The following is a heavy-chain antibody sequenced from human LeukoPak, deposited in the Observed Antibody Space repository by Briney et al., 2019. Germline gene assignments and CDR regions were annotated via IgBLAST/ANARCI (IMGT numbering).Heavy chain of an antibody. CDR3: ARAKIVGANDY. CDR1: GFTFSSYA. CDR2: VSGSADRT. D-gene: IGHD1-26*01. J-gene: IGHJ4*02. V-gene: IGHV3-23*01. Sequence: PGGSLRLSCAASGFTFSSYAMSWVRQAPGKGPGWVSAVSGSADRTIYADSVKGRFTISRDNSKNTLYLQMNSLRAEDTAVYYCARAKIVGANDYWGQGPLVPVSS.